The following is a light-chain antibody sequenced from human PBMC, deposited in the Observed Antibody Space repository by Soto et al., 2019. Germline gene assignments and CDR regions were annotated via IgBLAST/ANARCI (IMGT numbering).Light chain of an antibody. J-gene: IGLJ2*01. CDR2: LNSDGSH. CDR1: SVHSSYA. V-gene: IGLV4-69*01. CDR3: QTWGTGIVV. Sequence: QLVLTQSPSASASLGASVKLTCTLRSVHSSYAIAWHKQQPEKGPRNLMKLNSDGSHSKGDGIPDRFSGYSSGAERYLTISRLQSEDEADYYCQTWGTGIVVFGGGTKLIVL.